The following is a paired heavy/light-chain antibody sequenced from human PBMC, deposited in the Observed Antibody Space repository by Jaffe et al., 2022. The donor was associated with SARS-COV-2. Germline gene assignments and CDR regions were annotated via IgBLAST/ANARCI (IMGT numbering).Heavy chain of an antibody. CDR2: IYDSGST. D-gene: IGHD3-3*01. Sequence: QVQLQESGPGLVKSSETLSLTCTVSSGAIRSYHWNWIRQPPGKGLEWIGYIYDSGSTKYNPSLKSRVTISLDRSKSQFTLNLSSVTAADTAVYYCARAQRRLRSLEWLPLYGMDVWGQGTTVTVSS. CDR1: SGAIRSYH. CDR3: ARAQRRLRSLEWLPLYGMDV. J-gene: IGHJ6*02. V-gene: IGHV4-59*01.
Light chain of an antibody. Sequence: QSVLTQPPSLSAAPGQRVSISCSGTNSNIGDNYLSWYQQFPGTAPKLLIYDNNKRPSGIPDRFSGSKSGTSATLAITGLQTGDEAVYFCETWDSSLSVVVFGGGTKLTVL. CDR2: DNN. CDR3: ETWDSSLSVVV. V-gene: IGLV1-51*01. J-gene: IGLJ2*01. CDR1: NSNIGDNY.